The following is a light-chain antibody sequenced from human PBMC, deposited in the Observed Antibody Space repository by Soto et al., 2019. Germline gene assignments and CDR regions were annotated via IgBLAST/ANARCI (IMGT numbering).Light chain of an antibody. CDR2: EVN. CDR3: SSYASTSSVF. CDR1: SSDVGGYNY. V-gene: IGLV2-14*01. Sequence: QSALTQPASVSGSPGQSITISCTGTSSDVGGYNYVSWYQQHPGKAPKPMIYEVNNRPSGVSNRFSGSKSGNTASLTISGLQAEDEADYYCSSYASTSSVFFGGGTKLTVL. J-gene: IGLJ2*01.